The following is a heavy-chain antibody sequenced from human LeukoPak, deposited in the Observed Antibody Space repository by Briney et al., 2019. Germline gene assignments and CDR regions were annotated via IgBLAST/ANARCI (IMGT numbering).Heavy chain of an antibody. V-gene: IGHV3-11*04. CDR1: GFPFSDRY. Sequence: GGSLRLSCAAAGFPFSDRYMSWIRQAPGKGMEWVAYISPNGDNIHYADSVKGRFTISRDNAKNSLFLQLTSLRAEDTAVYYCVTETGWLLDFWGQGTLVTVSS. CDR3: VTETGWLLDF. CDR2: ISPNGDNI. J-gene: IGHJ4*02. D-gene: IGHD3-9*01.